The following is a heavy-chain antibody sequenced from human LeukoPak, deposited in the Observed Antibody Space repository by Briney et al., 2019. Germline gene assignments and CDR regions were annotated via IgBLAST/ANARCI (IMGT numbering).Heavy chain of an antibody. V-gene: IGHV4-59*01. Sequence: SETLSLTCTVSGGSISSYYWSWIRQPPGKGLEWIGYIYYSGSTNYNPSLKSRVTISVDTSKNQFSLKLSSVTAAETAVYYCARYYCGGGSCRYFDLWGRGTLVTVSS. CDR1: GGSISSYY. CDR3: ARYYCGGGSCRYFDL. CDR2: IYYSGST. D-gene: IGHD2-15*01. J-gene: IGHJ2*01.